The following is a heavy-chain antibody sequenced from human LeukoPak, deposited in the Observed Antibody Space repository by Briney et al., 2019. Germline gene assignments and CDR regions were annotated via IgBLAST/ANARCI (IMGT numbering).Heavy chain of an antibody. J-gene: IGHJ6*03. D-gene: IGHD1-26*01. CDR2: VDPEDGET. CDR1: GVKFIDYY. Sequence: ATVKISCKVSGVKFIDYYMHWVQQAPGKGLEWMGLVDPEDGETRFAEKFQGRVTITADTSTDTAYIELSSLRSEDTAVYYCATGGEPGDNTHDYYYYMDVWGKGTSVTVSS. CDR3: ATGGEPGDNTHDYYYYMDV. V-gene: IGHV1-69-2*01.